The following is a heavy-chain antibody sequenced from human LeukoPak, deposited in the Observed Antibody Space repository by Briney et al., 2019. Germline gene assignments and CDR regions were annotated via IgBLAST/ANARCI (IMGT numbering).Heavy chain of an antibody. D-gene: IGHD5-24*01. J-gene: IGHJ6*02. V-gene: IGHV3-66*01. CDR3: ASRDKGYYYGMDV. Sequence: PGGSLRLSCAASGFTVSGNYMSWVRQAPGKGLEWVSLLYSGGSTYYADSVKGRFSISLDNSKNTLYLQMNNLRAEDTAVYYCASRDKGYYYGMDVWGQGTTVTVSS. CDR2: LYSGGST. CDR1: GFTVSGNY.